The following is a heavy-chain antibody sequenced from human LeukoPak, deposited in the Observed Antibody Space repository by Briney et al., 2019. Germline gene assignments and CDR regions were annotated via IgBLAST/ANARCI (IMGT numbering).Heavy chain of an antibody. CDR1: GFTFSSSV. CDR2: INHSGST. V-gene: IGHV4-34*01. Sequence: GSLRLSCAASGFTFSSSVMSWVRQAPGKGLEWIGEINHSGSTNYNPSLKSRVTISVDTSKNQFSLKLSSVTAADTAVYYCARVGADGSGFLFDYWGQGTLVTVSS. CDR3: ARVGADGSGFLFDY. D-gene: IGHD3-10*01. J-gene: IGHJ4*02.